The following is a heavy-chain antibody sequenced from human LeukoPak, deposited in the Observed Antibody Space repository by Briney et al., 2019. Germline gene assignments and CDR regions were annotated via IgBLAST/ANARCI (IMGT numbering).Heavy chain of an antibody. J-gene: IGHJ4*02. V-gene: IGHV1-69*04. CDR1: GGTFSSYA. Sequence: SVKVSCKASGGTFSSYAISWVRQAPGQGLEWMGRIIPILGIANYAQKFQGRVTITADKSTSTAYMELSSLRSEDTAVYYCARARYCSSTSCYSLYFDYWGQGTLVTVSS. CDR2: IIPILGIA. D-gene: IGHD2-2*01. CDR3: ARARYCSSTSCYSLYFDY.